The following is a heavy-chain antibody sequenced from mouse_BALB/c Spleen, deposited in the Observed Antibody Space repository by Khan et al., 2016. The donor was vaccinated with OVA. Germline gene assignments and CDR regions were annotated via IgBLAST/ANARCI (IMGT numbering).Heavy chain of an antibody. CDR1: GYTFTDYA. Sequence: QVQLKQSGAELVRPGVSVKISCKVSGYTFTDYAMHWVRQSHAKTLEWIGVISTYYGDADYNQKFKGKATMTVDKSSSTAYMELARLTSEDSAISYCARGGRFAYWGQGTLVTVSA. CDR2: ISTYYGDA. CDR3: ARGGRFAY. V-gene: IGHV1S137*01. D-gene: IGHD3-3*01. J-gene: IGHJ3*01.